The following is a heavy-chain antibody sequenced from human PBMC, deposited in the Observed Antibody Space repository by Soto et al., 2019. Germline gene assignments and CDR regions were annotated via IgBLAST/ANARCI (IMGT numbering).Heavy chain of an antibody. CDR3: APDSYSCPIPPGGPTYYYGMDV. D-gene: IGHD4-4*01. J-gene: IGHJ6*02. CDR1: GYTLTELS. V-gene: IGHV1-24*01. Sequence: APVKVSSKVSGYTLTELSMHWVRQAPGKGLEWMGGFDPEDGETIYAQKFKGRVTMTEDTSTDTAYMGLSSLRSEDTAVYYCAPDSYSCPIPPGGPTYYYGMDVWGQGTTVTVSS. CDR2: FDPEDGET.